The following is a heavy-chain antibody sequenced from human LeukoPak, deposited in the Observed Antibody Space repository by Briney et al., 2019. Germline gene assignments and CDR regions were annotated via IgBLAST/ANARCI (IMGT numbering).Heavy chain of an antibody. CDR2: INSDGSST. D-gene: IGHD6-19*01. CDR3: ARVGYSSGWSFDY. V-gene: IGHV3-74*01. Sequence: GGSLRLSCAASRFTFSSYWMHWVRQAPGKGLVWVSRINSDGSSTSYADSVKGRFTISRDNAKKTLYLQMNSLRAEDTAAYYCARVGYSSGWSFDYWGQGTVVTVSS. CDR1: RFTFSSYW. J-gene: IGHJ4*02.